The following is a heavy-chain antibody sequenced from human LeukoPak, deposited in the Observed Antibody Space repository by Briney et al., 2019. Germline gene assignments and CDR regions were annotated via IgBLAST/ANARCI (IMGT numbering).Heavy chain of an antibody. J-gene: IGHJ3*02. V-gene: IGHV3-7*01. CDR1: GFTFSSYV. Sequence: GGSLRLSCAASGFTFSSYVMHWVRQAPGKGLEWVANIKQDGSEKYYVDSVKGRFTISRDNAKNSLYLQMNSLRAEDTAVYYCARERDLDAFDIWGQGTMVTVSS. CDR3: ARERDLDAFDI. CDR2: IKQDGSEK.